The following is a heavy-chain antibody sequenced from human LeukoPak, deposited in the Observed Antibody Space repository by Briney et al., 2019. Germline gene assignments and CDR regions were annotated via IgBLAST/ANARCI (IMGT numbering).Heavy chain of an antibody. CDR3: AREWDFDWLGYYGMDV. CDR1: GGSISSGSYY. D-gene: IGHD3-9*01. Sequence: LSETLSLTCTVSGGSISSGSYYWSWIRQPAGKGLEWIGRIYTSGSTNYNPSLKSRVTISVDTSKNQFSLKLSSVTAADTAVYYCAREWDFDWLGYYGMDVWGQGTTVTVSS. V-gene: IGHV4-61*02. CDR2: IYTSGST. J-gene: IGHJ6*02.